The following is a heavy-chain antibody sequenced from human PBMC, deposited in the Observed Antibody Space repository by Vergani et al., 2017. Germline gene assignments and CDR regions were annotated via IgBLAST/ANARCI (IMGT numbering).Heavy chain of an antibody. D-gene: IGHD2-15*01. CDR2: IYTSGST. Sequence: QVQLQESGPGLVKPSETLSLTCTVSGGSISSYYWSWIRQPPGKGLEWIGRIYTSGSTNYNPSLKSRVTMSVDTSKNQFSLKLSSVTAADTAVYYCARDRCSGGSCLFDYWGQGTLVTVSS. V-gene: IGHV4-4*07. CDR3: ARDRCSGGSCLFDY. J-gene: IGHJ4*02. CDR1: GGSISSYY.